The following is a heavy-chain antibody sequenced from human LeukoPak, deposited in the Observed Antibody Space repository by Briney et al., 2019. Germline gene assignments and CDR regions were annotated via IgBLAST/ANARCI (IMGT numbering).Heavy chain of an antibody. V-gene: IGHV4-30-4*01. Sequence: SQTLSLTCTVSGGSISSGDYYWSWVRQPPGKGLEWIGYIYYSGSTYYNPSLKSRVTISVDTSKNQFSLKLSSVTAADTAVYYCARERYYDSIIDYWGQGTLVTVSS. CDR1: GGSISSGDYY. CDR3: ARERYYDSIIDY. CDR2: IYYSGST. D-gene: IGHD3-22*01. J-gene: IGHJ4*02.